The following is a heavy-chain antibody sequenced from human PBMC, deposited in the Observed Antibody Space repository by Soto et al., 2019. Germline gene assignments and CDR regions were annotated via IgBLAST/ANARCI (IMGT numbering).Heavy chain of an antibody. CDR3: ASYSSSSSFDY. J-gene: IGHJ4*02. CDR1: GYSISSGYY. V-gene: IGHV4-38-2*01. D-gene: IGHD6-6*01. Sequence: SETLSLTCAVSGYSISSGYYWCFIRQPPGKGLEWIGSIYHSGSTYYNPSLKSRVTISVDTSKNQFSLKLSSVTAADTAVYYCASYSSSSSFDYWGQGTLVTVSS. CDR2: IYHSGST.